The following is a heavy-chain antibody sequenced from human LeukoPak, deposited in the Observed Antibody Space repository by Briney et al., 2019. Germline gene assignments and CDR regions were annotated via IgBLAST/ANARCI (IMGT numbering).Heavy chain of an antibody. V-gene: IGHV4-34*01. Sequence: SETLSLTCAVYGGSFSGYYWSWIRQPPGKGLEGIGEINHSGSTNYNPSLKSRVTISVDTSKNQFSLKLSSVTAADTAVYYCARAGDYGSNWFDPWGQGTLVTVSS. D-gene: IGHD4-17*01. CDR2: INHSGST. J-gene: IGHJ5*02. CDR1: GGSFSGYY. CDR3: ARAGDYGSNWFDP.